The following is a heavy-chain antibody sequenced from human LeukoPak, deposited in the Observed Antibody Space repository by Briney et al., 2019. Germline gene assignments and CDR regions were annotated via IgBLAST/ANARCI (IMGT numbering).Heavy chain of an antibody. CDR3: ARDYQLLLLWDCFDP. CDR2: VSADNGET. D-gene: IGHD2-2*01. V-gene: IGHV1-18*01. CDR1: GYSFNTYG. Sequence: ASVTVSCTASGYSFNTYGISWVRQAPGQGLEWMGWVSADNGETNYAQKFQGRVTMTTDTSTSTAYTELRSLRSDDTAVYYCARDYQLLLLWDCFDPWGQGTLVSVSS. J-gene: IGHJ5*02.